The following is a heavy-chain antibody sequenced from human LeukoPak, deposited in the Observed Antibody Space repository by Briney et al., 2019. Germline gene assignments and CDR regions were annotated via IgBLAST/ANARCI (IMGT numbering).Heavy chain of an antibody. J-gene: IGHJ4*02. CDR1: GFTFSSYW. CDR3: ARDLNGYDLEGCPYGDYDYFDY. D-gene: IGHD4-17*01. V-gene: IGHV3-7*03. CDR2: IKQDGSEK. Sequence: PGGSLRLSCAASGFTFSSYWMSWVRQAPGKGLEWVANIKQDGSEKYYVDSVKGRFTISRDNAKNSLYLQMNSLRAEDTAVYYCARDLNGYDLEGCPYGDYDYFDYWGQGTLVTVSS.